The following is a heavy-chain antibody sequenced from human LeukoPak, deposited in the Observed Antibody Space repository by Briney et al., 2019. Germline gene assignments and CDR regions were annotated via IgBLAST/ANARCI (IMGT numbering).Heavy chain of an antibody. J-gene: IGHJ4*02. CDR3: AREGDTALDY. V-gene: IGHV3-21*01. Sequence: GGSLRLSCAASGFTFSSYSMNLVRQAPGKGLEWVSSISSSSSYIYYADSVKGRFTISRDNAKNSLYLQMNSLRAEDTAVYYCAREGDTALDYWGQGTLVTVSS. D-gene: IGHD2-21*01. CDR2: ISSSSSYI. CDR1: GFTFSSYS.